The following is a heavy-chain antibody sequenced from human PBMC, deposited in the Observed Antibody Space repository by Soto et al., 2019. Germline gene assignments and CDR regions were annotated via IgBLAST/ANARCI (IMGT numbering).Heavy chain of an antibody. CDR1: GFTFSSYA. Sequence: GGSLRLSCAASGFTFSSYAMHWVRQAPGKGLEWVALISYDGSDKDYADSVKGRFTISRDNSRNTLFLQMNSLRAEDTAVYYCSHGYYQYFNSWGRGTLVTVSS. CDR2: ISYDGSDK. D-gene: IGHD5-18*01. J-gene: IGHJ4*02. V-gene: IGHV3-30-3*01. CDR3: SHGYYQYFNS.